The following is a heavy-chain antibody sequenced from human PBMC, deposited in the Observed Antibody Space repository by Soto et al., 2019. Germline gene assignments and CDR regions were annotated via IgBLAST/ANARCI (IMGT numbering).Heavy chain of an antibody. CDR1: GDTFTFYS. CDR2: INPILSMS. V-gene: IGHV1-69*02. Sequence: QVQLVQSGAEVKKPGSSVRVSCKASGDTFTFYSINWVRQAPGLGLEWMGRINPILSMSNYAQRFQGRVTMTADKSTSTAYMELSSLRSEDTAMYYCASSYGSGDRAFAYWGQGALVTVSS. J-gene: IGHJ4*02. CDR3: ASSYGSGDRAFAY. D-gene: IGHD3-10*01.